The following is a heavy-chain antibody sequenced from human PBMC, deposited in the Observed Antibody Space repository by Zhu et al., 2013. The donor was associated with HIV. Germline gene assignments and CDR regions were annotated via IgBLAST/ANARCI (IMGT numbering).Heavy chain of an antibody. CDR3: ARDGCSGYDCGPHNWFDP. CDR2: IYYSGST. D-gene: IGHD5-12*01. CDR1: GGPISGTDYY. Sequence: QVQLQESGPGLVKPSQTLSLTCTVSGGPISGTDYYWSWIRQSPGKGLEWIGSIYYSGSTYYNPSLKSRVTISVDTSKNQFSLKLSSVTAADTAVYYCARDGCSGYDCGPHNWFDPWGQGTLVTVSS. V-gene: IGHV4-39*07. J-gene: IGHJ5*02.